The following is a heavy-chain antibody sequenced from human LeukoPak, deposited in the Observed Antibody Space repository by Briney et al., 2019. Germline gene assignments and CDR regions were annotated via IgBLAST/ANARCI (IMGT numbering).Heavy chain of an antibody. D-gene: IGHD5-18*01. CDR2: IKSKTDDGTT. J-gene: IGHJ4*02. CDR1: GFTFSNAW. Sequence: GGSLRLSCAASGFTFSNAWMSWVRQAPGKGLEWVGRIKSKTDDGTTDYAAPVKGRFTISRDDSKNTLYLQMNSLKTEDTAVYYCTTEYSYAYWGQGTLVTVSS. V-gene: IGHV3-15*01. CDR3: TTEYSYAY.